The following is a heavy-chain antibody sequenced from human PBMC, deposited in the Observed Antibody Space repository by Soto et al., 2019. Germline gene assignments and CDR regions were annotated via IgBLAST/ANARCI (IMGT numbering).Heavy chain of an antibody. CDR1: GGTFSSYT. Sequence: GASVKVSCKASGGTFSSYTISWVRQAPGQGLEWMGRIIPILGIANYAQKFQGRVTITADKSTSTAYMELSSLRSEDTAVYYCASDSIFGVVIVWGQGTRVTVSS. CDR2: IIPILGIA. CDR3: ASDSIFGVVIV. V-gene: IGHV1-69*02. J-gene: IGHJ4*02. D-gene: IGHD3-3*01.